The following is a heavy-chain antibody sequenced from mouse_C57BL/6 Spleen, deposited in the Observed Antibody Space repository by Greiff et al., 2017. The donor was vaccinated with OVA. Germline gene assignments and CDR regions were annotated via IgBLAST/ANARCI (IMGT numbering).Heavy chain of an antibody. V-gene: IGHV5-6*02. J-gene: IGHJ2*01. CDR2: ISSGGSYT. Sequence: EVKLVESGGDLVKPGGSLKLSCAASGFTFSSYGMSWVRQTPDKRLEWVATISSGGSYTYYPDSVKGRFTISRDNAKNTLYLQMSSLKSEDTAMYYCARLDYGSRGYFDYWGQGTTLTVSS. CDR3: ARLDYGSRGYFDY. CDR1: GFTFSSYG. D-gene: IGHD1-1*01.